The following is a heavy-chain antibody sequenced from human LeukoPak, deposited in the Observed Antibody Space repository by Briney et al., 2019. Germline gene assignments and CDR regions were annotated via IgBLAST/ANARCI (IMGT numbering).Heavy chain of an antibody. V-gene: IGHV4-34*01. Sequence: SETLSLTCAVYDGSFSGYYWSWIRQPPGKGLEWIGEINHSGSTNYNPSLKSRVTISVDTSKNQFSLKLSSVTAADTAVYYCARVGSGSSARPNWFDPWGQGTLVTVSS. J-gene: IGHJ5*02. D-gene: IGHD1-26*01. CDR1: DGSFSGYY. CDR2: INHSGST. CDR3: ARVGSGSSARPNWFDP.